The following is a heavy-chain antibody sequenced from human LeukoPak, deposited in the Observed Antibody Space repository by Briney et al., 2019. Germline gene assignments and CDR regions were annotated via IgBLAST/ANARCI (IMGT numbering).Heavy chain of an antibody. CDR3: ARPLYESSGYYYS. J-gene: IGHJ5*02. D-gene: IGHD3-22*01. Sequence: PGGSLRLSCAASGFTFSSYSMNWVRQAPGKGLEWVSSISSSSSYIYYADSVKGRFTISRDNAKNTLYLQMNSLRVEDTAVYYCARPLYESSGYYYSWGQGTLVTISS. CDR1: GFTFSSYS. CDR2: ISSSSSYI. V-gene: IGHV3-21*01.